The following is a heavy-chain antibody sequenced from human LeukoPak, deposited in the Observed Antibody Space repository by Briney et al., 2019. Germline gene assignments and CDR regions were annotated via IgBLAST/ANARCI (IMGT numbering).Heavy chain of an antibody. CDR2: IYYSGST. D-gene: IGHD3-10*01. Sequence: PSETLSLTCTVSGGSISSYYWGWIRQPPGKGLEWIGSIYYSGSTYYNPSLKSRVTISVDTSKNQFSLKLSSVTAADTAVYYCARLRSVLLWFGESNWGYYFDYWGQGTLVTVSS. V-gene: IGHV4-39*01. CDR3: ARLRSVLLWFGESNWGYYFDY. CDR1: GGSISSYY. J-gene: IGHJ4*02.